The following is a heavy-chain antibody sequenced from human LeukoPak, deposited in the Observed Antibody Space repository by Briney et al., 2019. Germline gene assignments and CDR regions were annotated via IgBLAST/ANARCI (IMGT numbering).Heavy chain of an antibody. CDR1: GFTFSSYG. Sequence: PGGSLRLSCAASGFTFSSYGMHWVRQAPGKGLEWVAVISYDGSNKYYADSVKGRFTISRDNSKNTLYVQMNSLRAEDTAVYYCAKDIGTGIQLWLLAFDYWGQGTLVTVSS. V-gene: IGHV3-30*18. J-gene: IGHJ4*02. CDR3: AKDIGTGIQLWLLAFDY. D-gene: IGHD5-18*01. CDR2: ISYDGSNK.